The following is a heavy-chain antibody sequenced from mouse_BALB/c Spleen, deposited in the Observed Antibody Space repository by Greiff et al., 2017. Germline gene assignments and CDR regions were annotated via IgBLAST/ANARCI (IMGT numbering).Heavy chain of an antibody. CDR1: GFTFTDYY. V-gene: IGHV7-3*02. CDR2: IRNKANGYTT. J-gene: IGHJ2*01. CDR3: ARDTPYYGNYLDY. D-gene: IGHD2-10*01. Sequence: DVKLVESGGGLVQPGGSLRLSCATSGFTFTDYYMSWVRQPPGKALEWLGFIRNKANGYTTEYSASVKGRFTISRDNSQSILYLQMNTLRAEDSATYYCARDTPYYGNYLDYWGQGTTLTVSS.